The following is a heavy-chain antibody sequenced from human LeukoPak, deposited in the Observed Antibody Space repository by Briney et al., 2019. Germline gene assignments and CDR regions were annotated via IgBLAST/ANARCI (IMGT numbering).Heavy chain of an antibody. V-gene: IGHV3-23*01. CDR3: AKDYEYNSNTWYFH. D-gene: IGHD6-13*01. J-gene: IGHJ4*02. Sequence: GGSQRLSCAASGFTFNKFAMSWVRQAPGKGLEWVSGIIENGGETYYADSVRGRFTISRDNSKNTLYLQMNSLRAEDTAVYYCAKDYEYNSNTWYFHWGRGTLVSVSS. CDR2: IIENGGET. CDR1: GFTFNKFA.